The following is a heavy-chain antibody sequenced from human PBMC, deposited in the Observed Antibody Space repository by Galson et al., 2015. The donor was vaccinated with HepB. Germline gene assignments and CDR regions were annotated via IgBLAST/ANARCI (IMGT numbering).Heavy chain of an antibody. V-gene: IGHV4-39*07. CDR1: GGSISSSSYY. J-gene: IGHJ2*01. CDR2: INHSGST. D-gene: IGHD3-16*01. Sequence: ATLSLTCTVSGGSISSSSYYWSWIRQPPGKGLEWIGEINHSGSTNYNPSLKSRVTISVDTSKNQFSLKLSSVTAADTAVYYCARATRRGTSKRYFDLWGRGTLVTVSS. CDR3: ARATRRGTSKRYFDL.